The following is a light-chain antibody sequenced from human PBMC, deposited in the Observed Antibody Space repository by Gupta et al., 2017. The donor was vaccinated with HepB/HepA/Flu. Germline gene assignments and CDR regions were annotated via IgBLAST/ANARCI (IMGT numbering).Light chain of an antibody. CDR2: TNN. V-gene: IGLV1-44*01. CDR3: AESDDSLNGLV. J-gene: IGLJ3*02. CDR1: SSNIGTKS. Sequence: QSVLTQPPSASGTPGPRVSISCSGSSSNIGTKSVNWYQQFPGAAPKRLIYTNNQRPSGVPDRFSGYKAGTSASRETSGLQSEDEADDYWAESDDSLNGLVFGGGTKLTVL.